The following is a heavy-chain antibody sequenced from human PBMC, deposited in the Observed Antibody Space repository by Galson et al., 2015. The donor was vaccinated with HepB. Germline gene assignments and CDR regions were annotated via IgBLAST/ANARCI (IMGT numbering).Heavy chain of an antibody. J-gene: IGHJ5*02. CDR3: AKGYCSSTSCAIRTWFDP. D-gene: IGHD2-2*01. Sequence: SLRLSCAASGFTISSYAMSWVRQAPGKGLEWVSGISGSGGTTYYADSVKGRITISRDNSKNTLYLQMNSLRADDTAVYYCAKGYCSSTSCAIRTWFDPWGQGTLVTVSS. CDR2: ISGSGGTT. CDR1: GFTISSYA. V-gene: IGHV3-23*01.